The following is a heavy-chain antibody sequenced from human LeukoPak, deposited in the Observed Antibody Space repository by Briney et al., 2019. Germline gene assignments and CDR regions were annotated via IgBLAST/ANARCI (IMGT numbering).Heavy chain of an antibody. CDR2: IKQDGSEK. Sequence: PGGSLRLSCAASGFTFSSYWMSWVRQAPGKGLEWVANIKQDGSEKYYVDSVKGRFTISRDNAKNSLYLQMNSLRAEDTAVYYCARDRGTVTSRYFDYWGQGTLVTVSS. D-gene: IGHD4-17*01. CDR3: ARDRGTVTSRYFDY. V-gene: IGHV3-7*03. CDR1: GFTFSSYW. J-gene: IGHJ4*02.